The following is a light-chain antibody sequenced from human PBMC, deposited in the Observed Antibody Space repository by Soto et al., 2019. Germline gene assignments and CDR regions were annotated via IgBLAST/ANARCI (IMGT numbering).Light chain of an antibody. Sequence: DIQMTQSPSTLSASVGDRVTITCRASQTIRSLLAWYQQKPGKAPKLLIYAASTLQSGVPSRFSGSGSGTDFTLTISCLQSEDFATYYCQQYYSYPLTFGGGTRLEIK. CDR1: QTIRSL. CDR3: QQYYSYPLT. J-gene: IGKJ5*01. V-gene: IGKV1-5*01. CDR2: AAS.